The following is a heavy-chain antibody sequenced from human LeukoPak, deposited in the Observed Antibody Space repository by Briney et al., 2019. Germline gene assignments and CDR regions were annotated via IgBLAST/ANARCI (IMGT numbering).Heavy chain of an antibody. CDR3: ARDWEQGAALDI. Sequence: GGSLRLSCAASGFTFSSYSMNWVRQAPGKGLEWVSSISSSSSYIYYADSVKGRFTISRDNAKNSLYLQMNSLRAEDTAVYYCARDWEQGAALDIWGQGTMVTVSS. V-gene: IGHV3-21*04. D-gene: IGHD6-25*01. J-gene: IGHJ3*02. CDR2: ISSSSSYI. CDR1: GFTFSSYS.